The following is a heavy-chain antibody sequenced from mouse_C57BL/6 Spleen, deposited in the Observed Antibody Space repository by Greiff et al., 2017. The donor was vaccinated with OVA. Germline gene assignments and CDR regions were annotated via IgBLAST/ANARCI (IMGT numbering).Heavy chain of an antibody. J-gene: IGHJ4*01. CDR1: GYTFTDYN. Sequence: VQLKQSGPELVKPGASVKMSCKASGYTFTDYNMHWVKQSHGKSLEWIGYINPNNGGTSYNQKFKGKATLTVNKSSSTAYMELRSLTSEDSAVYYCARYSNDRYYYAMDYWGQGTSVTVSS. V-gene: IGHV1-22*01. CDR3: ARYSNDRYYYAMDY. D-gene: IGHD2-12*01. CDR2: INPNNGGT.